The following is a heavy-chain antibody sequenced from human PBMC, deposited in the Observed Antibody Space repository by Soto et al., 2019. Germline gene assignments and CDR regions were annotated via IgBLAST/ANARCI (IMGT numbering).Heavy chain of an antibody. V-gene: IGHV5-10-1*01. CDR2: IDPSDSYT. CDR1: GYRFTSYW. D-gene: IGHD5-18*01. J-gene: IGHJ4*02. Sequence: PGESLKISCKGSGYRFTSYWISWVRQMPGKGLEWMGRIDPSDSYTNYSPSFQGHVTISADKSISTAYLQWSSLKASDTAMYYCARGVDTAMDFDYWGQGTLVTAPQ. CDR3: ARGVDTAMDFDY.